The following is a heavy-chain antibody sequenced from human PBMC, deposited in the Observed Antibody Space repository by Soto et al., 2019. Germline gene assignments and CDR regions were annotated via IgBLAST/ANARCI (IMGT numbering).Heavy chain of an antibody. CDR2: IKNDGTMT. J-gene: IGHJ5*02. CDR1: GFTFSTYW. Sequence: EVQLVESGGDLVQPGGSLRLSCAASGFTFSTYWMDWVRQAPGKGPVWISRIKNDGTMTFYADSVKGRFTNSRDNAKNTLYLQMNRLRAEDTAVYYCTKSDWFDPWGQGTLVTVSS. CDR3: TKSDWFDP. V-gene: IGHV3-74*01.